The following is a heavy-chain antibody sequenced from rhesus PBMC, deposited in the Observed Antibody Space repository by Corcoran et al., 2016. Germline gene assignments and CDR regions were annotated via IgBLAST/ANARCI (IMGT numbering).Heavy chain of an antibody. CDR3: ARAGGQLGYGLDS. Sequence: QVQLQASGPGVVKPSETLSLTCAVSGGSISDSYRWIWIRQPPGTGLEWIGYICGSSTSTNYNPSLKSRVTISKDTSKNQFSLKLSSVTAADTAVYYCARAGGQLGYGLDSWGQGVVVTVSS. CDR1: GGSISDSYR. V-gene: IGHV4S10*01. D-gene: IGHD6-25*01. J-gene: IGHJ6*01. CDR2: ICGSSTST.